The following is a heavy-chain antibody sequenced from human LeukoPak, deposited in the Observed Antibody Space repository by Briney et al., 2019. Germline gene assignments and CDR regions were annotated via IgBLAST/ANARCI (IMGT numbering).Heavy chain of an antibody. CDR1: GFTFSSYA. D-gene: IGHD2-15*01. J-gene: IGHJ4*02. V-gene: IGHV3-23*01. Sequence: GSLRLSCAASGFTFSSYAMNWVRQAPGKGLEWVSAISGSGGSTYYADSVKGRFTISRDNSKNTLYLQMNSLRAEDTAVYYCAKGTLSGGSCYVDYWGQGTLVTVSS. CDR2: ISGSGGST. CDR3: AKGTLSGGSCYVDY.